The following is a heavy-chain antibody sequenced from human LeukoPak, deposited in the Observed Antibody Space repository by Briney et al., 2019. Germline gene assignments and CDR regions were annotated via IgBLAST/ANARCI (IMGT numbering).Heavy chain of an antibody. CDR1: GYTFTSYG. J-gene: IGHJ4*02. D-gene: IGHD4-17*01. Sequence: ASVKVSCKTSGYTFTSYGITWVRQAPGQGLEWMAYISPNNGKTNYARNLQGRVTMTTDASTSTAYLELRSLISDDTAVYYCARGPLDYGDYFYFDYWGQGTLVTVSS. V-gene: IGHV1-18*01. CDR3: ARGPLDYGDYFYFDY. CDR2: ISPNNGKT.